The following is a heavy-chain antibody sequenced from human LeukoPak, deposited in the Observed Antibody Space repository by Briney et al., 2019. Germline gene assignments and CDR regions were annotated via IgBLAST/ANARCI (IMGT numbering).Heavy chain of an antibody. CDR3: ARDRWVVSSGPSCMDV. J-gene: IGHJ6*03. CDR2: ISYDGSNK. V-gene: IGHV3-30-3*01. CDR1: GFTFSSYA. D-gene: IGHD6-6*01. Sequence: GRSLRLSCAASGFTFSSYAMHWVRQAPGRGLEWVAVISYDGSNKYYADSVKGRFTISRDNSKNTLYLQMNSLRAEDTAVYYCARDRWVVSSGPSCMDVWGKGTTVTVSS.